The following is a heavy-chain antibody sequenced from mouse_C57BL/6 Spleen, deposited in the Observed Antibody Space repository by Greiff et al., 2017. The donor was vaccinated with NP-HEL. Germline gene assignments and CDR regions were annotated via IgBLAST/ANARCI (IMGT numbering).Heavy chain of an antibody. V-gene: IGHV5-6*02. Sequence: EVMLVESGGDLVKPGGSLKLSCAASGFTFSSYGMSWVRQTPDKRLEWVATISSGGSYTYYPDSVKGRFTISRDNAKNTLYLQMRSLKSEDTAVYYCARREDGLWYFDVWGTGTTVTVSS. CDR1: GFTFSSYG. J-gene: IGHJ1*03. D-gene: IGHD2-3*01. CDR3: ARREDGLWYFDV. CDR2: ISSGGSYT.